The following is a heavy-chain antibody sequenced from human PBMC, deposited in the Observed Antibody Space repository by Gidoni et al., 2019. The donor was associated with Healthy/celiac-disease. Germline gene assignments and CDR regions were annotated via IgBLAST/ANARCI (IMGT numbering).Heavy chain of an antibody. V-gene: IGHV3-30*18. CDR1: GFTFRSYG. Sequence: QVQLVESGGGVVQPGRSLRLSCAASGFTFRSYGMHWVRQAPGKGLEWVAVISYDGSNKYYADSVKGRFTISRDNSKNTLYLQMNSLRAEDTAVYYCAKVTVSIFFGPLDYWGQGTLVTVSS. J-gene: IGHJ4*02. CDR2: ISYDGSNK. D-gene: IGHD3-9*01. CDR3: AKVTVSIFFGPLDY.